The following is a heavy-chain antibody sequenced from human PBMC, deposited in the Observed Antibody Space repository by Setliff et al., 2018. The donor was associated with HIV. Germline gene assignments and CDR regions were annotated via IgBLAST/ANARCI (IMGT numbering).Heavy chain of an antibody. Sequence: SETLSLTCSVSGDSISNSAYFWGWIRQPSGKGLEYIGSIYYNGDTYYNPSLKSRVTISVDTSNNQFSLNLSSVTAADTAVYYCARRDNYGDYGGAYWGQGTLVTVSS. CDR1: GDSISNSAYF. D-gene: IGHD4-17*01. J-gene: IGHJ4*02. CDR3: ARRDNYGDYGGAY. CDR2: IYYNGDT. V-gene: IGHV4-39*01.